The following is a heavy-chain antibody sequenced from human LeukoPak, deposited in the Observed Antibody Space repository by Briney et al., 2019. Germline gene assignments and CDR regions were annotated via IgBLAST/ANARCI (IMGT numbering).Heavy chain of an antibody. J-gene: IGHJ4*02. D-gene: IGHD2-2*01. Sequence: ASVKVSCKASGYTFNNYFISWVRQAPGQGLEWMGWINPNSGGTNYARKFQGRVTMTRDTSISTAYMELSRLRSDDTAVYYCARFAVVVPAAIDYWGQGTLVTVSS. CDR3: ARFAVVVPAAIDY. CDR2: INPNSGGT. V-gene: IGHV1-2*02. CDR1: GYTFNNYF.